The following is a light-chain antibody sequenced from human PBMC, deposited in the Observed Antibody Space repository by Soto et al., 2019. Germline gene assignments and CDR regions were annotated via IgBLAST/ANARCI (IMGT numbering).Light chain of an antibody. CDR2: DAS. Sequence: AIQLTQSPSSLSASVGDRVTITCRASQGISSALAWYQQKPGKAPKLLIYDASSLESGVPSRLRCGEAGTVFTITISSLQPQNFATFYCQKFNSYPPITFGQGTRLEIK. V-gene: IGKV1-13*02. J-gene: IGKJ5*01. CDR3: QKFNSYPPIT. CDR1: QGISSA.